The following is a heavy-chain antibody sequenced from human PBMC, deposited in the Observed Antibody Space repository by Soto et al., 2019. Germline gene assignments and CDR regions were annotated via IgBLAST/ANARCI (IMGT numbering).Heavy chain of an antibody. CDR2: LLYDANDK. D-gene: IGHD6-6*01. CDR1: GFNFNNCA. J-gene: IGHJ5*01. CDR3: ARVKAAAQSTWFDS. Sequence: GGSLRLSCAPSGFNFNNCAMHWVRQAPGKGLEWVAVLLYDANDKYYGASVKGRFTLSRDNSKNTLYLQMDSLRVEDTALYYCARVKAAAQSTWFDSWGQGTLVTVSS. V-gene: IGHV3-33*05.